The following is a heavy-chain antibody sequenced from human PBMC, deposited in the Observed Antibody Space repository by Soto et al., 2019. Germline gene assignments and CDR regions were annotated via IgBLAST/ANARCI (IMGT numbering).Heavy chain of an antibody. V-gene: IGHV3-23*01. D-gene: IGHD2-8*01. CDR3: AKEKGCTSPTCHWNAVDI. CDR2: ISGSGAVT. Sequence: EVQLLESGGGLVQPGGSLRLSCAASGLTFSSYAMSWVRQAPGKGLEWVSAISGSGAVTYYEDSVKGRFTISRDNSKNTLYRQMTSLRAEDTAVYYCAKEKGCTSPTCHWNAVDIWGQGTMVTVSS. CDR1: GLTFSSYA. J-gene: IGHJ3*02.